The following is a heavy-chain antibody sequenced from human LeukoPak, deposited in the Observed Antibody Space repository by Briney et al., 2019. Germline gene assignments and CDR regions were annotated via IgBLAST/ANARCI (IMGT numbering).Heavy chain of an antibody. V-gene: IGHV3-30*01. J-gene: IGHJ4*02. CDR1: GFTFSSYA. CDR3: ARDGDKRWLQRYYFDY. D-gene: IGHD5-24*01. CDR2: ISYDGSNK. Sequence: PGGSLRLSCAASGFTFSSYAMHWVRQAPGKGLEWVAVISYDGSNKYYADSVKGRFTISRDNSKNTLYLQMNSLRAEDTAVYYCARDGDKRWLQRYYFDYWGQGTLVTVSS.